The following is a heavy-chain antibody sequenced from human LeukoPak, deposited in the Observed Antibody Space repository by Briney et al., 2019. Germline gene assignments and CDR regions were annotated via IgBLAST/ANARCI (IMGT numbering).Heavy chain of an antibody. D-gene: IGHD5-24*01. CDR1: GGSIRSNNY. Sequence: PSETLSLTCTVSGGSIRSNNYWGWIRPRPGVGLEWFGTIYYSGNTYYNPSLKSRVTISIDTSQNHFSLRLSSVTAAATPVYSSATHEEENGYNAKTVDYWGQGTLVTVSS. J-gene: IGHJ4*02. CDR3: ATHEEENGYNAKTVDY. CDR2: IYYSGNT. V-gene: IGHV4-39*01.